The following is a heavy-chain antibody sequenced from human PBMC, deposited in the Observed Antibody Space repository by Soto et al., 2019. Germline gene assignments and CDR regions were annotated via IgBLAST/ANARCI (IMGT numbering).Heavy chain of an antibody. Sequence: DAVKVSCKPSAYNVSNYVINRVRQGPGQPLEWLGWISLYSDGTNYAQKFQGRVSMTTDTSTTTAYMELRRLRSDDTAVYYCARVVPGAEAWFGPWGQGTLVTVSS. CDR2: ISLYSDGT. CDR3: ARVVPGAEAWFGP. D-gene: IGHD2-2*01. CDR1: AYNVSNYV. J-gene: IGHJ5*02. V-gene: IGHV1-18*01.